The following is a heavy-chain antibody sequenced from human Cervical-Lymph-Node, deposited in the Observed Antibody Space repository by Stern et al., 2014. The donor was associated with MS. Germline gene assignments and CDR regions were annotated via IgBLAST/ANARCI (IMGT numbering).Heavy chain of an antibody. J-gene: IGHJ4*02. CDR2: LNPDSGGT. Sequence: QVQLGQSGAEVKKPGASVKVSCKASGYTFTKYHMHWVRQAPGQGLEWMGRLNPDSGGTEYPQKFQGRVTMTRDTSIRTAYMEVRRLTSDDTAVYFCARDRTDHYDSTGYYHFDNWGQGTLVTVSS. CDR3: ARDRTDHYDSTGYYHFDN. V-gene: IGHV1-2*06. CDR1: GYTFTKYH. D-gene: IGHD3-22*01.